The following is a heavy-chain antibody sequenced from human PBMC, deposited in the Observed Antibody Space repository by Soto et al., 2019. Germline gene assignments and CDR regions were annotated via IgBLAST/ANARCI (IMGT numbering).Heavy chain of an antibody. CDR1: GFTFSSYA. D-gene: IGHD2-15*01. V-gene: IGHV3-30-3*01. CDR3: ARGNRYCSGGSCYGDY. CDR2: ISYDGSNK. J-gene: IGHJ4*02. Sequence: VGSLRLSCAASGFTFSSYAVHWVRQAPGKGLEWVAVISYDGSNKYYADSVKGRFTISRDNSKNTLYLQMNSLRAEDTAVYYCARGNRYCSGGSCYGDYWGQGTLVTVSA.